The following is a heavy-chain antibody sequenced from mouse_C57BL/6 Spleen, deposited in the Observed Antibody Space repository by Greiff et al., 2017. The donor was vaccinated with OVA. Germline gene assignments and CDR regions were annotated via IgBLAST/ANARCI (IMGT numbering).Heavy chain of an antibody. CDR1: GYTFTSYW. Sequence: VQLQQSGAELVKPGASVKLSCKASGYTFTSYWMQWVKQRPGQGLEWIGEIDPSDSYPTYNHKFKGKATLTVDTSSSTAYMQLSSLTSEDAAVYYCARRDGRSYFDYWGQGTTLTVSS. V-gene: IGHV1-50*01. CDR3: ARRDGRSYFDY. J-gene: IGHJ2*01. D-gene: IGHD3-3*01. CDR2: IDPSDSYP.